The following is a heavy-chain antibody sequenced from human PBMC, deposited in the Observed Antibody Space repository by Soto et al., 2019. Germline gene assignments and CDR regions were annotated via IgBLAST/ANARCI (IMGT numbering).Heavy chain of an antibody. Sequence: QVQLVESGGGVVQPGRSLRLSCAASGFTFSSYGMHWVRQVPGKGLEWVAGISYDGSNKYYADSLKFRFAISRDNCKNAMYLQMNSLIAEDTAVYYCANVLSSFGVLVPAATVYYYYSGMEAWGQAITVTDSS. J-gene: IGHJ6*02. CDR1: GFTFSSYG. CDR2: ISYDGSNK. D-gene: IGHD2-2*01. CDR3: ANVLSSFGVLVPAATVYYYYSGMEA. V-gene: IGHV3-30*18.